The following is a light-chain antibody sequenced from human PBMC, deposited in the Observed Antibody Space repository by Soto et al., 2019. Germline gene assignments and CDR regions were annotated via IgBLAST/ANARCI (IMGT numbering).Light chain of an antibody. Sequence: QSALTQPASVSGTPGQSITISCTGTSSDVGGYNYVSWYQQYPGTVHKLLIYKVSNRPSGISNRFSGSKSGNTASLTIAGLQAEDDADYFCTSPTPGSLYVFGSGTKVTVL. CDR1: SSDVGGYNY. V-gene: IGLV2-14*01. CDR3: TSPTPGSLYV. J-gene: IGLJ1*01. CDR2: KVS.